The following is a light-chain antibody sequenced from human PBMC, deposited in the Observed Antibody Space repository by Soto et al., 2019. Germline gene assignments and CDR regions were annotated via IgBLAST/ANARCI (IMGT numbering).Light chain of an antibody. CDR2: GAS. CDR3: QQYNNWTPWT. V-gene: IGKV3-15*01. J-gene: IGKJ1*01. Sequence: EIVMTQSPATLSVSPGERATLSCRASQSVSSNLAWYQQKPGQAPRLLIYGASTRATGIPDRFRGSGSGTEFTLNISGLQSEDFAVYYCQQYNNWTPWTFGQGTKVDIK. CDR1: QSVSSN.